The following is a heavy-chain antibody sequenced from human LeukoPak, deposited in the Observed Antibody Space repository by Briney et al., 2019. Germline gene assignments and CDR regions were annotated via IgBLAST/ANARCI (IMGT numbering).Heavy chain of an antibody. J-gene: IGHJ5*02. CDR2: IYYSGST. Sequence: SETLSLTCTVSGGSISSYYWSWIRQPPGKGLEWIGYIYYSGSTNYNPSLKSRVTISVDTSKNQFSLKLSSVTAADTAVYYCARVAGATVTTSTWNWFDPWGQGTLVTVSS. CDR3: ARVAGATVTTSTWNWFDP. D-gene: IGHD4-17*01. V-gene: IGHV4-59*01. CDR1: GGSISSYY.